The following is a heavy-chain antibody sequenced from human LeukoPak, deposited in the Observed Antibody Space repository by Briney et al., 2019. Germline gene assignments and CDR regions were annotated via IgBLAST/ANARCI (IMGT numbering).Heavy chain of an antibody. CDR3: ARRGYSGYESAWFDP. CDR1: GYSFTNYW. J-gene: IGHJ5*02. V-gene: IGHV5-51*01. Sequence: GESLKISCKGSGYSFTNYWIGWVRQMPGKGLEWMGIIYPGDSDTRYSPSFQGQVTISADKSISTAYLQWSSLKASDTAMYYCARRGYSGYESAWFDPWGQGTLVTVSS. D-gene: IGHD5-12*01. CDR2: IYPGDSDT.